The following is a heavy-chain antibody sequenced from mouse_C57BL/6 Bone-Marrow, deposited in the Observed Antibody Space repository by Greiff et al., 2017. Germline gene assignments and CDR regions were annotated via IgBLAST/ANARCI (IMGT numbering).Heavy chain of an antibody. J-gene: IGHJ3*01. Sequence: VQLQQPGAELVKPGASVKLSCKASGYTFTSYWMHWVKQRPGQGLEWIGMIHPNSGSTNYNEKFKGKATLTVDKSSSTAYMPLSSLTSEGSAVYYCARSPITTVHAYWGQGTLVTVSS. CDR3: ARSPITTVHAY. V-gene: IGHV1-64*01. CDR2: IHPNSGST. D-gene: IGHD1-1*01. CDR1: GYTFTSYW.